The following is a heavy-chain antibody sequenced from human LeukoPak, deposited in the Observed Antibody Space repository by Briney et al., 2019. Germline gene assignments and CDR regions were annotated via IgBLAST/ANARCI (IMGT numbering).Heavy chain of an antibody. CDR3: AREGSSYSMDV. CDR2: INGDGTST. Sequence: GGSLRLSCAASAFIFSSYWMYWVRQAPGKGLVWVSRINGDGTSTTYADSVKGRFTISRDNAKNTLYLQMNSLRAEDTAVYYCAREGSSYSMDVWGQGTTVTVSS. V-gene: IGHV3-74*01. J-gene: IGHJ6*02. CDR1: AFIFSSYW.